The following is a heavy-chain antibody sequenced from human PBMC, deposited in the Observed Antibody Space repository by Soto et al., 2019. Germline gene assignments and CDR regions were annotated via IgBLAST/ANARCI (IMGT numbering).Heavy chain of an antibody. CDR1: GYTFTGYY. Sequence: GASVEVSCKASGYTFTGYYMYWVRQAPGQGLEWMGWINPNSGGTNYAQKFQGWVTMTRDTSISTAYMELSRLRSDDTAVYYCARNPGYCSGGSCLPYDYWGQGTLVTVSS. CDR3: ARNPGYCSGGSCLPYDY. V-gene: IGHV1-2*04. J-gene: IGHJ4*02. CDR2: INPNSGGT. D-gene: IGHD2-15*01.